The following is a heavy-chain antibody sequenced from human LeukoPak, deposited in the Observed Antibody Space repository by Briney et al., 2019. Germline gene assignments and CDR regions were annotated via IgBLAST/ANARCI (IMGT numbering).Heavy chain of an antibody. Sequence: ASVKVSCKASGYTFSNYGISWVRQAPGQGLEWMGWISAYNGNTNYAQKLQGRVTMTTDTSTSTAYMELSSLRSEDTAVYYCATLPVVVVAASYYYYMDVWGKGTTVTISS. J-gene: IGHJ6*03. V-gene: IGHV1-18*01. CDR3: ATLPVVVVAASYYYYMDV. CDR2: ISAYNGNT. D-gene: IGHD2-15*01. CDR1: GYTFSNYG.